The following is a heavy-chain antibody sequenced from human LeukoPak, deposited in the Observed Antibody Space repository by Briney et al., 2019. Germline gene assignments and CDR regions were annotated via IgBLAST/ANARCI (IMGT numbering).Heavy chain of an antibody. CDR2: ISYDGSNK. D-gene: IGHD3-10*01. CDR1: GFTFSSYA. J-gene: IGHJ4*02. V-gene: IGHV3-30-3*01. Sequence: GGSPRLSCAASGFTFSSYAMHWVRQAPGKGLEWVAVISYDGSNKYYADSVKGRFTISRDNSKNTLYLQMNSLRAEDTAVYYCARGELWLDYWGQGTLVTVSS. CDR3: ARGELWLDY.